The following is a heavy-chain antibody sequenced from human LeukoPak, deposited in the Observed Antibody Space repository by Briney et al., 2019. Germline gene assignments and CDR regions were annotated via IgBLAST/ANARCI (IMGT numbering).Heavy chain of an antibody. CDR2: IYYSGST. Sequence: SETLSLTCTVSGGSISSHYWSWIRQPPGKGLEWIGYIYYSGSTNYNPSLKSRVTISVDTSKNQFSLKLSSVTAADTAVYYCARGPSGLTYYDFWSGYYTGYWFDPWGQGTLVTVSS. V-gene: IGHV4-59*11. CDR3: ARGPSGLTYYDFWSGYYTGYWFDP. CDR1: GGSISSHY. J-gene: IGHJ5*02. D-gene: IGHD3-3*01.